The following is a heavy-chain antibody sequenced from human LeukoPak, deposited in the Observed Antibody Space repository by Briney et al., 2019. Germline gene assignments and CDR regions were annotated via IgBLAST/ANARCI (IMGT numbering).Heavy chain of an antibody. CDR1: GFTFSSYW. CDR3: AKLMSSPSVVPAAHFDY. D-gene: IGHD2-2*01. CDR2: ISGSGGST. J-gene: IGHJ4*02. Sequence: GGSLRLSCAASGFTFSSYWMHWVRQAPGKGLEWVSAISGSGGSTYYADSVKGRFTISRDNSKNTLYLQMNSLRAEDTAVYYCAKLMSSPSVVPAAHFDYWGQGTLVTVSS. V-gene: IGHV3-23*01.